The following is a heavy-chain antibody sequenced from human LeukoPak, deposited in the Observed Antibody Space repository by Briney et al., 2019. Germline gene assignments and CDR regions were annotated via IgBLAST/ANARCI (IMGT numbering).Heavy chain of an antibody. J-gene: IGHJ5*02. CDR2: FDPEDGET. CDR3: ATALSLGLWFGEFPQGNWFDP. V-gene: IGHV1-24*01. D-gene: IGHD3-10*01. CDR1: GYTLTELS. Sequence: ASVKVSCKVSGYTLTELSMHWVRQAPGKGLEWMGGFDPEDGETIYAQKFQGRVTMTEDTSTDTAYMELSSLRSEDTAVYYCATALSLGLWFGEFPQGNWFDPWGQGTLVTVSS.